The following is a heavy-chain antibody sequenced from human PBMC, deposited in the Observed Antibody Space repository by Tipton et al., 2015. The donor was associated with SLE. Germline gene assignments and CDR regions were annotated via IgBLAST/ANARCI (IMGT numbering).Heavy chain of an antibody. Sequence: TLSLTCTVSGGFISSSNYYWGWIRQPPGKGLEWIGSIYYSGSTSYNPSLESRVTISVDTSKKHFSLKLSSVTAADTAVYYCAGGNWQWLEGGSSPFDSWGQGTLVTVSS. J-gene: IGHJ4*02. CDR2: IYYSGST. CDR3: AGGNWQWLEGGSSPFDS. V-gene: IGHV4-39*02. D-gene: IGHD6-19*01. CDR1: GGFISSSNYY.